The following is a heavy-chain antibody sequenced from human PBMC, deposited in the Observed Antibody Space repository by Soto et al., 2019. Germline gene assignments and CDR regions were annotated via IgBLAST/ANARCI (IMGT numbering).Heavy chain of an antibody. D-gene: IGHD1-26*01. V-gene: IGHV3-30*18. J-gene: IGHJ5*02. CDR3: AKEASPYSEASDWFDP. CDR2: ISYDGSNK. CDR1: GFIFSSYG. Sequence: PGGSLRLSCAASGFIFSSYGMHWVRQAPGKGLEWVAVISYDGSNKYYADSVKGRFTISRDNSKNTLYLQMNSLRAEDTAVYYCAKEASPYSEASDWFDPWGKGTLVTVSS.